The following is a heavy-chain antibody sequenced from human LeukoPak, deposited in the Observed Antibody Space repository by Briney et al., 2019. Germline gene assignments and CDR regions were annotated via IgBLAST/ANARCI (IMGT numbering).Heavy chain of an antibody. Sequence: GGSLRPSCAASGFTFSSYEMNWVRQAPGKGMEWVSYISSSGSTIYYADSVKGRFTISRDNAKNSLYLQMSSLRAEDTAVYYCAREYYFDSSGYYSSWGQGTLVTVSS. V-gene: IGHV3-48*03. J-gene: IGHJ5*02. CDR3: AREYYFDSSGYYSS. CDR2: ISSSGSTI. D-gene: IGHD3-22*01. CDR1: GFTFSSYE.